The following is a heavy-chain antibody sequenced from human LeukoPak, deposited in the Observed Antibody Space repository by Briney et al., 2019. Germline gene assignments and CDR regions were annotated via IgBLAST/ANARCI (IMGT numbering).Heavy chain of an antibody. CDR2: ISYDGSNK. CDR3: ASSIYGDYEPYFDY. V-gene: IGHV3-30*03. J-gene: IGHJ4*02. Sequence: PGRSLRLSCAASGFTFSSYGMHWVRQAPGKGLEWVAVISYDGSNKYYADSVKGRFTISRDNSKNTLYLQMNSLRAEDTTVYYCASSIYGDYEPYFDYWGQGTLVTVSS. D-gene: IGHD4-17*01. CDR1: GFTFSSYG.